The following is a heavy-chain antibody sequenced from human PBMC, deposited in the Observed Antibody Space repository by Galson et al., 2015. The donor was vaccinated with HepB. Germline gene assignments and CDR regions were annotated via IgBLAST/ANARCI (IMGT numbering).Heavy chain of an antibody. J-gene: IGHJ4*02. Sequence: SLRLSCAASGFTFSSYGMHWVRQAPGRGLEWVANIKQDGNEKYYVDSVKGRFTISRDNPKNSLYLQMNSLRAEDTAVYYCARLRLAYYFDYWGQGTLVTVSS. CDR2: IKQDGNEK. CDR1: GFTFSSYG. V-gene: IGHV3-7*03. CDR3: ARLRLAYYFDY.